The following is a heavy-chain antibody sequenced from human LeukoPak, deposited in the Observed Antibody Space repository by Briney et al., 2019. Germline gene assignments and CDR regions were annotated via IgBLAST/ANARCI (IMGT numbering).Heavy chain of an antibody. Sequence: SETLSLTCTVSGGSISSYYWSWIRQPPGKGLERIGYIYYSGSTNYNPSLKSRVTISVDTSKNQFSLKLSSVTAADTAVYYCARGRSSGWYNFDYWGQGTLVTVSS. J-gene: IGHJ4*02. V-gene: IGHV4-59*01. D-gene: IGHD6-19*01. CDR1: GGSISSYY. CDR3: ARGRSSGWYNFDY. CDR2: IYYSGST.